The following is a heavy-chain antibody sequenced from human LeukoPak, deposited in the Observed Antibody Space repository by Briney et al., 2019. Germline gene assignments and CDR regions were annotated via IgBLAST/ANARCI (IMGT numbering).Heavy chain of an antibody. CDR2: ISNDGNIQ. J-gene: IGHJ4*02. Sequence: PGRSLRLSCAASGFSFGSYAMHWVRQAPGKGLEWVAVISNDGNIQYYVDSVRGRFIISRDTSKNTLYLQMNSLRAEDTAIYYCARRAGSYSHSYDYWGQGTLVTVSS. CDR1: GFSFGSYA. V-gene: IGHV3-30*14. CDR3: ARRAGSYSHSYDY. D-gene: IGHD2-15*01.